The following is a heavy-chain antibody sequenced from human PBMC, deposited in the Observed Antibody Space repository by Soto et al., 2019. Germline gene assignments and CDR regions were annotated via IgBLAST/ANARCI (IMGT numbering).Heavy chain of an antibody. CDR2: IYPSDSDT. J-gene: IGHJ4*02. CDR3: ARGGVSARTFDY. CDR1: GYNFAGYW. Sequence: GESLKISCKVSGYNFAGYWIAWVRQMPGKGLELMGIIYPSDSDTRYRPSFQGQVTISADKSISSAYLQWSSLRASDTAMYYCARGGVSARTFDYWGQGTPVTVSS. V-gene: IGHV5-51*01. D-gene: IGHD6-6*01.